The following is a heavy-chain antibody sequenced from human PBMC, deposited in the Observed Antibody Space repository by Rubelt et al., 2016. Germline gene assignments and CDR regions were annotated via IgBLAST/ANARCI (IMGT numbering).Heavy chain of an antibody. CDR2: IYYSGGT. CDR1: GGSISSGGYY. J-gene: IGHJ5*02. V-gene: IGHV4-31*03. Sequence: QVQLQQWGPGLVKPSQTLSLTCTVSGGSISSGGYYWSWIRQHPGKGLGWIGDIYYSGGTYYNPSLKSRVTSSVDTAKNPFSLKLSSVTAADTAVYYCARGIGELELQSWGQGTLVTVSS. D-gene: IGHD1-7*01. CDR3: ARGIGELELQS.